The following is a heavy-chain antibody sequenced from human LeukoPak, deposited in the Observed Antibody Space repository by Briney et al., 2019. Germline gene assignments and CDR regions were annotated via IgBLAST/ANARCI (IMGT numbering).Heavy chain of an antibody. CDR3: AKAGSYSSSSSATRYYYGMDV. CDR2: INNEGTGT. J-gene: IGHJ6*02. CDR1: GFSFSAYW. D-gene: IGHD6-6*01. Sequence: GSLRLPCAASGFSFSAYWVHWVRQAPGKGLVWVSRINNEGTGTDYADSVRGRFTISRDNSKNTLYLQMNSLRAEDTAVYYCAKAGSYSSSSSATRYYYGMDVWGQGTTVTVSS. V-gene: IGHV3-74*01.